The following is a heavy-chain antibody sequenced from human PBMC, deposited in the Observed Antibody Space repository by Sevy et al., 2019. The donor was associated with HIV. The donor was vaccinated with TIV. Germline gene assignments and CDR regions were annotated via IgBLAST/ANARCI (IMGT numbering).Heavy chain of an antibody. V-gene: IGHV3-30-3*01. CDR2: ISYDGSNK. CDR3: ARDRPPAKHAGRSSSSVYYGMDV. CDR1: GFTFSSYA. D-gene: IGHD6-6*01. Sequence: GGSLRLSYAASGFTFSSYAMRWVRQAPGKGLEWVAVISYDGSNKYYADSVKGRFTISRDNSKNTLYLQMNSLRAEDTAVYYCARDRPPAKHAGRSSSSVYYGMDVWGQGTTVTVSS. J-gene: IGHJ6*02.